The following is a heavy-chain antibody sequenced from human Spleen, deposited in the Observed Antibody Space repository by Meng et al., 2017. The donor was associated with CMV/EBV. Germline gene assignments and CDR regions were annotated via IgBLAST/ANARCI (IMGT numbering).Heavy chain of an antibody. CDR3: AWEDYYYGMDV. CDR1: GFTFSSYG. V-gene: IGHV3-30*02. J-gene: IGHJ6*02. CDR2: IWYDGSNK. Sequence: GESLKISCAASGFTFSSYGMHWVRQAPGKGLEWVAVIWYDGSNKYYADSVKGRFTISRDNSKNTLYLQMNSLRAEDTAVYYCAWEDYYYGMDVWGQGTTVTVSS. D-gene: IGHD1-26*01.